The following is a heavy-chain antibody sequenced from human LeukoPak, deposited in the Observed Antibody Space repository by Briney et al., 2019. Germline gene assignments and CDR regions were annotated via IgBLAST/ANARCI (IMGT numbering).Heavy chain of an antibody. Sequence: GGYLRLSCAASGFTFSSYSMSWVRQAPGKGLEWVSTINPSGGSTYYADSVKGRFTISRDNSKNMVYLQMNSLRAEDTAVYYCAKDRAGTPWADWGQGTLVTVSS. CDR1: GFTFSSYS. CDR3: AKDRAGTPWAD. CDR2: INPSGGST. V-gene: IGHV3-23*01. D-gene: IGHD1-1*01. J-gene: IGHJ4*02.